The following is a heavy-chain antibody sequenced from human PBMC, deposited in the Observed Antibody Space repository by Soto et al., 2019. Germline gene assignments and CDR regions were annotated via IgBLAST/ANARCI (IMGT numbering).Heavy chain of an antibody. D-gene: IGHD4-17*01. Sequence: QVQLVQSGAEVKKPGASVKVSCKTSGDTFSRSTISWVRQAPGQGLEWMGWTSAYSGNVKYAWKFQDRVTMTTDTSTSTAYVELRSLRFDDTAVYYCAIANYGDDDYWGQGTLVTVSS. CDR1: GDTFSRST. V-gene: IGHV1-18*01. J-gene: IGHJ4*02. CDR3: AIANYGDDDY. CDR2: TSAYSGNV.